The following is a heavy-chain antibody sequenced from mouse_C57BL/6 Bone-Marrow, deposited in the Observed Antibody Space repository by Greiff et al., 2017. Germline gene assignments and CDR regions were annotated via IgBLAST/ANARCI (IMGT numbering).Heavy chain of an antibody. Sequence: VQLQQSGPGLVKPSQSLSLTCSVTGYSITSGYYWNWIRQFPGNKLEWMGYISYDGSNNYNPSLKNRISITRDTSKNQFFLKLNSVTTEDTATYYCARAPIYYGYYYFDYWGQGTTLTVSS. J-gene: IGHJ2*01. D-gene: IGHD2-2*01. CDR1: GYSITSGYY. CDR2: ISYDGSN. CDR3: ARAPIYYGYYYFDY. V-gene: IGHV3-6*01.